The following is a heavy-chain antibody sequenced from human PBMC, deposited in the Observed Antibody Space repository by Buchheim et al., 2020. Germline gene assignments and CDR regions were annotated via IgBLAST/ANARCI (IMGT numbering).Heavy chain of an antibody. Sequence: QVQLVESGGGVVQPGRSLRLSCAASGFTFSSYAMHWVRQAPGKGLEWVAVISYDGSNKYYADSVKGRFTISRANSKTTLYLQMNSLRAEDTAVYYCARDYLRGYSGYDPIDYWGQGTL. J-gene: IGHJ4*02. CDR1: GFTFSSYA. V-gene: IGHV3-30*04. D-gene: IGHD5-12*01. CDR3: ARDYLRGYSGYDPIDY. CDR2: ISYDGSNK.